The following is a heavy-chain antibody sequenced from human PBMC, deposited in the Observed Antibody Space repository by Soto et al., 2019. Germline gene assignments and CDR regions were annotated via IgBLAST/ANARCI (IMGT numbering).Heavy chain of an antibody. D-gene: IGHD3-9*01. Sequence: PSETLSLTCTVSGGAITNYYWTLIRQTPGKGLEWIGYVYYTGSTNYNPSLKSRVHISIDTSKNEFYLNLTSVTAAETAIYYCARVLPRRYIHSAFDYWGQGTLVTVSS. J-gene: IGHJ4*02. V-gene: IGHV4-59*12. CDR3: ARVLPRRYIHSAFDY. CDR1: GGAITNYY. CDR2: VYYTGST.